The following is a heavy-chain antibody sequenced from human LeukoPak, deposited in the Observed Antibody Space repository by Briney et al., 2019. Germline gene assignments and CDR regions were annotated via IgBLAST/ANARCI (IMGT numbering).Heavy chain of an antibody. CDR2: IYHSGST. CDR3: ASYSSSWYYFDY. Sequence: SETLSLTCTVSGGSISSYYWSWLRQPPGRGLEWIGSIYHSGSTYYNPSLKSRVTISVDTSKNQFSLKLSSVTAADTAVYYCASYSSSWYYFDYWGQGTLVTVSS. D-gene: IGHD6-13*01. V-gene: IGHV4-59*08. CDR1: GGSISSYY. J-gene: IGHJ4*02.